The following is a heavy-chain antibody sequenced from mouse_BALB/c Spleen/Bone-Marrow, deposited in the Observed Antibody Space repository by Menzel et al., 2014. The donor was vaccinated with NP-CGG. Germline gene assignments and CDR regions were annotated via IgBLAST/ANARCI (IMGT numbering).Heavy chain of an antibody. V-gene: IGHV1-5*01. CDR2: IYPGNSDT. J-gene: IGHJ4*01. Sequence: EVQLQQSGTVLARPGASVKMSCKASGYTFTSCWMHWVKQRPGQGLEWIGTIYPGNSDTSYNQKFKGKAKLTAVTSTSTAYMEISNLTNEDSAVYFCTRDYGSFMDYWGQGTSVTVS. CDR1: GYTFTSCW. D-gene: IGHD1-1*01. CDR3: TRDYGSFMDY.